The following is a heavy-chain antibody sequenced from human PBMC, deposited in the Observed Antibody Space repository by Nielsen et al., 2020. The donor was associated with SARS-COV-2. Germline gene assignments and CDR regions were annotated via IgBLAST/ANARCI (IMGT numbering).Heavy chain of an antibody. CDR1: GGTLTQLS. J-gene: IGHJ4*02. CDR3: ATEGY. CDR2: FDPQDGEA. V-gene: IGHV1-24*01. Sequence: ASVKVSCKVPGGTLTQLSMHWVRQAPGKGLEWMGEFDPQDGEATYAQKFQGRVTMTEDTSIDTAYLELSSLTSDDTAVYYCATEGYWGQGTLVTVSS.